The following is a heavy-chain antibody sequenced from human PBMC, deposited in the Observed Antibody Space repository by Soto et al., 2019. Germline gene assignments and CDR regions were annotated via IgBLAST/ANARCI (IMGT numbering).Heavy chain of an antibody. V-gene: IGHV2-5*01. CDR1: GFSLSTSGVG. J-gene: IGHJ3*02. Sequence: SGPTLVNPTQTLTLTCTFSGFSLSTSGVGVGWIRQPPGKALEWLALIYWNDDKRYSPSLKSRLTITKDTSKNQVVLTMTNMDPVDTATYYCAHSRYSSSRYGTGAFDIWGQGTMVTVSS. CDR3: AHSRYSSSRYGTGAFDI. D-gene: IGHD6-13*01. CDR2: IYWNDDK.